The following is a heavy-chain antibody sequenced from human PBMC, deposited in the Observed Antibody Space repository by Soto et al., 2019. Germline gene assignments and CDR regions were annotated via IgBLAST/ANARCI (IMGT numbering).Heavy chain of an antibody. CDR1: GFTFSSYA. CDR3: ARDRSGYDPFDY. J-gene: IGHJ4*02. Sequence: QVQLVESGGGVVQPGRSLRLSCAASGFTFSSYAMHWVRQAPGKGLEWVAVISYDGSNKYYADSVKGLFTISRDNSKNTLYLQMNSLRAEDTSVYYFARDRSGYDPFDYWVQGPLVTVSS. V-gene: IGHV3-30-3*01. CDR2: ISYDGSNK. D-gene: IGHD5-12*01.